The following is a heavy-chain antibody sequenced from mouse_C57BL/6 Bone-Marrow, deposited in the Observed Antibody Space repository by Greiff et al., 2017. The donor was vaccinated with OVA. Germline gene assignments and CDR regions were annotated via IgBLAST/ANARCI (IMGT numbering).Heavy chain of an antibody. Sequence: VQRVESDAELVKPGASVKISCKVSGYTFTDHTIHWMKQRPEQGLEWIGYIYPRDGSTKYNEKFKGKATLTADKSSSTAYMQLNSLTSEDSAVYFCASNWEGYAMDYWGQGTSVTVSS. CDR3: ASNWEGYAMDY. V-gene: IGHV1-78*01. J-gene: IGHJ4*01. CDR1: GYTFTDHT. D-gene: IGHD4-1*02. CDR2: IYPRDGST.